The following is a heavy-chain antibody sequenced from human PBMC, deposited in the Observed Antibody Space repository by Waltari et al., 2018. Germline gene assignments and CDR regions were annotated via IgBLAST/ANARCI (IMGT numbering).Heavy chain of an antibody. CDR3: ARRGLPAANVYYFDY. J-gene: IGHJ4*02. Sequence: EVQLVESGGGLVQPGGSLRLSCAVSGFTFSNYWMHWVRQAPGKWLVWVSGINSDGSSTTYADSVKGRFTISRDTAKNTLYLQMNSLRAEDTAVYYCARRGLPAANVYYFDYWGQGTLVTVSS. CDR2: INSDGSST. D-gene: IGHD2-2*01. V-gene: IGHV3-74*01. CDR1: GFTFSNYW.